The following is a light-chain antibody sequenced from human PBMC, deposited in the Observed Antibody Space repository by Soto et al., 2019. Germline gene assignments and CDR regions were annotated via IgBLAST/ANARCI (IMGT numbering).Light chain of an antibody. Sequence: DIQMTQSPSTLSASVGDRVTITCRASQTISNWLAWYQQKPGKAPKVLIFDASTLEGGVPSRFSGRRSGTDFTLTISSLQPSDFATYYCQQYNTYPLTFGGGTKVEI. CDR2: DAS. CDR3: QQYNTYPLT. CDR1: QTISNW. J-gene: IGKJ4*01. V-gene: IGKV1-5*01.